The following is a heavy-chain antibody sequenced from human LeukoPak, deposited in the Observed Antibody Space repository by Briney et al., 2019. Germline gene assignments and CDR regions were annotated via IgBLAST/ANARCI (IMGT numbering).Heavy chain of an antibody. CDR1: GGSISSGSYY. CDR3: ARERRRRLGELSLFHAFDI. Sequence: PSETLSLTCTVSGGSISSGSYYWSWIRQPAGKGLEWIVRIYTSGITNYNPSLKIRFTISVDTSKNQFSLKLSSVTAADTAVYYCARERRRRLGELSLFHAFDIWGQGTMVTVSS. V-gene: IGHV4-61*02. D-gene: IGHD3-16*02. J-gene: IGHJ3*02. CDR2: IYTSGIT.